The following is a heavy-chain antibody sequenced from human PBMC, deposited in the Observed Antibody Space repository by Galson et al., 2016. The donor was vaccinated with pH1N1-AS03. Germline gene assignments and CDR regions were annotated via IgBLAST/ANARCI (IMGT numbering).Heavy chain of an antibody. CDR2: IVGIFGTT. D-gene: IGHD4/OR15-4a*01. J-gene: IGHJ6*02. CDR3: ARAMVPTHYYGMDV. Sequence: SVKVSCKASGVTFSSYAITWVRQAPGQGLEWMGGIVGIFGTTNYAQKFQGRVTITADKSTTTAYMELSSLRSEDTAVYYCARAMVPTHYYGMDVWGQGTTVTVSS. V-gene: IGHV1-69*06. CDR1: GVTFSSYA.